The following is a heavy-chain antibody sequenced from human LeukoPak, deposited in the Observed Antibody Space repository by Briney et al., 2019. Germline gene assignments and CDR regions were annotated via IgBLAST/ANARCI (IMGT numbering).Heavy chain of an antibody. J-gene: IGHJ4*02. CDR2: ISAYNGNT. CDR1: GYTFTSYG. V-gene: IGHV1-18*01. CDR3: ARGYYYDSSGYYYVKAIDY. Sequence: ASVKVSCEASGYTFTSYGISWVRQAPGQGLEWMGWISAYNGNTNYAQKLQGRVTMTTDTSTSTAYMELRSLRSDDTAVYYCARGYYYDSSGYYYVKAIDYWGQGTLVTVSS. D-gene: IGHD3-22*01.